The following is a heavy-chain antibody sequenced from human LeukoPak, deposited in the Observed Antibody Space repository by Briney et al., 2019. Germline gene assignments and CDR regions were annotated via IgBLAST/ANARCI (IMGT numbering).Heavy chain of an antibody. CDR3: AKDRYYDSSVSFAFNI. D-gene: IGHD3-22*01. Sequence: GGSLRLSCAASGFTFSSYAMSWVRQAPGKGLEWVSAISGSGGSTYYADSVKGRFTISRDNSKNTLYLQMNSLRAEDTAVYYCAKDRYYDSSVSFAFNIWGQGTMVTVSS. CDR2: ISGSGGST. J-gene: IGHJ3*02. CDR1: GFTFSSYA. V-gene: IGHV3-23*01.